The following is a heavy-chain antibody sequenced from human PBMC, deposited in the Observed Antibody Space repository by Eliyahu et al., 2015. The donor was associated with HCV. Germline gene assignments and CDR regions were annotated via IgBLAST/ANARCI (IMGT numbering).Heavy chain of an antibody. CDR1: GFXFTNSA. D-gene: IGHD2-8*01. CDR3: AAGVGYYHYMDV. V-gene: IGHV1-58*01. CDR2: IVFGTGST. Sequence: QMQLVQTGPEVKKPGTSVKVSCKASGFXFTNSAVQWVRQARGQRLEWIGWIVFGTGSTNYAQKFQERVTITRDMSTSTAYMELSSLRSEDTAVYYCAAGVGYYHYMDVWGKGTTVTVSS. J-gene: IGHJ6*03.